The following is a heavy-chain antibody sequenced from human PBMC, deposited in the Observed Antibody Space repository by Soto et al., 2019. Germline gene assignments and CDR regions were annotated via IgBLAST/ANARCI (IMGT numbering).Heavy chain of an antibody. CDR2: IYYSGST. D-gene: IGHD3-9*01. CDR3: ARHEPRYSYYFDF. CDR1: GGSISSYY. J-gene: IGHJ4*02. Sequence: SETLSLTCTVSGGSISSYYWSWIRQPPGKGLEWIGYIYYSGSTNYNPSLKSRVTISVDTSKNQFSLKLSSVTAADTAVYYFARHEPRYSYYFDFWGQGTLVTVSS. V-gene: IGHV4-59*08.